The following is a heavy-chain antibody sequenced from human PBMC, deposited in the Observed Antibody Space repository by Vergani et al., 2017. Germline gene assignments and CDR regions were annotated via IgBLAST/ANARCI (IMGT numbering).Heavy chain of an antibody. D-gene: IGHD6-13*01. CDR3: ARGPRGVAAPGTKYFQH. CDR1: GYTFTSYD. CDR2: MNPNSGNT. V-gene: IGHV1-8*01. Sequence: QVQLVQSGAEVKKPGASVKVSCKASGYTFTSYDINWVRQATGQGLEWMGWMNPNSGNTDYAQNLQGRVTMTTDTSTSTAYMELRSLKSDDTAVYYCARGPRGVAAPGTKYFQHWGQGTLVTVSS. J-gene: IGHJ1*01.